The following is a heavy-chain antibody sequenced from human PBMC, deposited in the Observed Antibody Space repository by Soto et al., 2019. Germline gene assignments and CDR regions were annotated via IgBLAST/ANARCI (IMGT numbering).Heavy chain of an antibody. J-gene: IGHJ4*02. D-gene: IGHD2-15*01. V-gene: IGHV3-9*01. CDR2: ISGTRNII. CDR1: GFTFYDFA. Sequence: EVQLVESGGGLVQPGRSLRLSCAASGFTFYDFAMHWVRQAPGKGLEWVSRISGTRNIIDYADSVEGRFIISRDNAKNSLYLQMNSLRPEDTAFYYCVKDMYEGSSGGSLDYWGQGTLVTVSS. CDR3: VKDMYEGSSGGSLDY.